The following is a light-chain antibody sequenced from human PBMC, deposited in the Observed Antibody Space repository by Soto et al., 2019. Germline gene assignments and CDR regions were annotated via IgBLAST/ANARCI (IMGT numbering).Light chain of an antibody. CDR1: SSDVANSNY. CDR3: SSYTSGGTLAFV. J-gene: IGLJ1*01. Sequence: ALTQPASVSGSPGQSITISCTGTSSDVANSNYVSWYQQHPGEAPKLMIYEVTYRPSGVSNRFSGSKSGNTASLTISGLQAEDEADYYCSSYTSGGTLAFVFGTGTKVTVL. V-gene: IGLV2-14*01. CDR2: EVT.